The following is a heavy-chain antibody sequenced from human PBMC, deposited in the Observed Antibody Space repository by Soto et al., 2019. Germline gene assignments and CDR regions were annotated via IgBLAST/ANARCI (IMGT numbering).Heavy chain of an antibody. D-gene: IGHD6-19*01. J-gene: IGHJ2*01. Sequence: QVQLVQSGAEVKKPGSSVKVSCKASGGTFSSYAISWVRQAPGQGLEWMGGIIPIFGTANYAQKFQGRVTITADESTGTAYMELGSLRSEDTAVYYCARRVAVAGEDWYFDLWGRGTLVTVSS. V-gene: IGHV1-69*01. CDR1: GGTFSSYA. CDR2: IIPIFGTA. CDR3: ARRVAVAGEDWYFDL.